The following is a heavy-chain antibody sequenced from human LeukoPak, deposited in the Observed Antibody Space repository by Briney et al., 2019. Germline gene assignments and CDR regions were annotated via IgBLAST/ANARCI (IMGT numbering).Heavy chain of an antibody. V-gene: IGHV4-61*02. CDR2: IYTSGST. D-gene: IGHD2-15*01. CDR1: DGSISSGSYY. J-gene: IGHJ1*01. CDR3: ARDGLYCSGGSCYSSPYFQH. Sequence: SQTLSLTCTVSDGSISSGSYYWSWIRQPAGKGLEWIGRIYTSGSTNYNPSLKSRVTMSVDTSKNQFSLKLSSVTAADTAVYYCARDGLYCSGGSCYSSPYFQHWGQGTLVTVSS.